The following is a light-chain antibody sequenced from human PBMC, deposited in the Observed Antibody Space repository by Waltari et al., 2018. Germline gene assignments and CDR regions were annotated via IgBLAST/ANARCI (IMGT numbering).Light chain of an antibody. CDR3: QVWDSSTLV. CDR1: KLGDIY. V-gene: IGLV3-1*01. CDR2: QDS. J-gene: IGLJ2*01. Sequence: LTQPPSVSVSPGQTASIPCSGNKLGDIYFFWYQQVAGQSPVMVRYQDSKRPSGIPERFSGSNSGNTATLTISGTQAMDEANYYCQVWDSSTLVFGGGTKLTVL.